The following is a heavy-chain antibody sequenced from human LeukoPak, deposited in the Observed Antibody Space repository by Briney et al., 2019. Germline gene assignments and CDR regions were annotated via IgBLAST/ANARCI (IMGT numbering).Heavy chain of an antibody. CDR3: ARDIAVAAIIPPYLDY. V-gene: IGHV1-18*01. CDR2: ISAYNGNT. Sequence: ASVKVSCKASNYTFNSYGISWVRQAPGQGLEWMGWISAYNGNTNYAQKLQGRVTMTTDTSTSTAYMELRSLRSDDTAVYYCARDIAVAAIIPPYLDYWGQGTLVTVSS. D-gene: IGHD6-19*01. J-gene: IGHJ4*02. CDR1: NYTFNSYG.